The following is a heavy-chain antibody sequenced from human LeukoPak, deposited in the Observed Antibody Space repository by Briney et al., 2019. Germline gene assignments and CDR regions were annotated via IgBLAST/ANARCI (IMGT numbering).Heavy chain of an antibody. CDR2: IYHSGST. V-gene: IGHV4-31*03. J-gene: IGHJ4*02. CDR3: ARRGSGKYFDQ. Sequence: SETLSLTCTVSGGSISSGGYYWSWIRQHPGKGLEWIGYIYHSGSTYYNPSLKSRVTKSVDKSKNQFSLKLNSVNAADTAVYYCARRGSGKYFDQWGQGTLVTVSS. CDR1: GGSISSGGYY. D-gene: IGHD3-10*01.